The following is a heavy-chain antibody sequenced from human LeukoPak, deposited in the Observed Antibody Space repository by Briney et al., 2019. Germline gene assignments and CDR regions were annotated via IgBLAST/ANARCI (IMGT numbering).Heavy chain of an antibody. CDR2: ISDNGGVT. J-gene: IGHJ4*02. CDR1: GFTFSSYA. Sequence: GGSLRLSCAASGFTFSSYAMSWVRQAPGKGLEWVSVISDNGGVTYYADSVKGRFTISRDNSKNTLYLQMNSLRAEDTAVYYCARETSRWLLDYWGQGTLVTVSS. D-gene: IGHD3-22*01. V-gene: IGHV3-23*01. CDR3: ARETSRWLLDY.